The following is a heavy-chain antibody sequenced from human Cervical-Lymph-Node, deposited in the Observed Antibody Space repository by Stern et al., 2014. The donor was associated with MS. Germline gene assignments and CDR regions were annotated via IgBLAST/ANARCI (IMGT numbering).Heavy chain of an antibody. Sequence: VQLEESGGGVVQPGRSLRLSCAASGFTFSYYGMHWVRQAPGKGLEWVAVISYDGSNKYYADSVKGRFTISRDNSKNTLYLQMNSLRAEDTAVYYCAKSWGWELPDYFDYWGQGTLVTVSS. D-gene: IGHD1-26*01. J-gene: IGHJ4*02. CDR3: AKSWGWELPDYFDY. CDR2: ISYDGSNK. CDR1: GFTFSYYG. V-gene: IGHV3-30*18.